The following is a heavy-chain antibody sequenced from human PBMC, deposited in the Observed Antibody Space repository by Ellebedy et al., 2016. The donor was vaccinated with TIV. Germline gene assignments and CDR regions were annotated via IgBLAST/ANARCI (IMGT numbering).Heavy chain of an antibody. J-gene: IGHJ6*02. D-gene: IGHD3-10*01. CDR1: GGTFSSYA. V-gene: IGHV1-69*13. CDR2: IIPIFGTA. CDR3: ARDQGVRGDDYYYGMDV. Sequence: SVKVSCXASGGTFSSYAISWVRQAPGQGLEWMGGIIPIFGTANYAQKFQGRVTITADESTSTAYMELSSLRSEDTAVYYCARDQGVRGDDYYYGMDVWGQGTTVTVSS.